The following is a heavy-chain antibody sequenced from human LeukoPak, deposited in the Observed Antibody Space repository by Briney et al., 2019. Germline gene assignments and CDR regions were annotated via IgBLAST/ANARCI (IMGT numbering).Heavy chain of an antibody. Sequence: SETLSLTCAVYGGSFSGYYWSWIRQPPGEGLEWIGEFNHGGSTNYSPSLKSRITISVDTSKNQFSLKLSSVTAADTAVYYCARGHHSDYDILTGYYTPHYGMDVWAQGTTVTASS. J-gene: IGHJ6*02. CDR1: GGSFSGYY. V-gene: IGHV4-34*01. CDR2: FNHGGST. CDR3: ARGHHSDYDILTGYYTPHYGMDV. D-gene: IGHD3-9*01.